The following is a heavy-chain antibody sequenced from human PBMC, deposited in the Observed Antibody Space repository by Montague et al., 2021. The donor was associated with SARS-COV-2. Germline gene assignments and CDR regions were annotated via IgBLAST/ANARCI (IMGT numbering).Heavy chain of an antibody. V-gene: IGHV4-34*01. CDR2: INHGGST. J-gene: IGHJ6*03. CDR3: ARLRDGVVPSPILGIGPYFTYYYMDV. Sequence: SETLSLTCAVHGGSFSGYYWNWIRQRPGKGLEWIGGINHGGSTNXNPSLKNRLTISADTSKNQFSLKLTSVAATDTAVYYCARLRDGVVPSPILGIGPYFTYYYMDVWGEGTTVTVS. CDR1: GGSFSGYY. D-gene: IGHD2-15*01.